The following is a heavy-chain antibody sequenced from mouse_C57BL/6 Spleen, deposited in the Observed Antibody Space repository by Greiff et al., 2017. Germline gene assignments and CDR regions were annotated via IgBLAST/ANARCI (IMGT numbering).Heavy chain of an antibody. CDR3: ARGSGTYAMDY. CDR2: INPGSGGT. Sequence: QVQLQQSGAELVRPGTSVKVSCKASGYAFTNYLIEWVKQRPGQGLEWIGVINPGSGGTNYNEKFKGKATLTADKSSSTAYMQLSSLTSEYSAVYFCARGSGTYAMDYWGQGTSVTVSS. V-gene: IGHV1-54*01. CDR1: GYAFTNYL. J-gene: IGHJ4*01. D-gene: IGHD3-2*02.